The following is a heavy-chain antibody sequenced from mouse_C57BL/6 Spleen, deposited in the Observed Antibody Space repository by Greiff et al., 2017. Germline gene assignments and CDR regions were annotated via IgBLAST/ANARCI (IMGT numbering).Heavy chain of an antibody. CDR1: GFTFTDYY. V-gene: IGHV7-3*01. CDR2: IRNKANGYTT. D-gene: IGHD2-5*01. J-gene: IGHJ4*01. Sequence: EVQLVESGGGLVQPGGSLSLSCAASGFTFTDYYMSWVRQPPGKALEWLGFIRNKANGYTTEYSASVKGLFTISRDNSQSILYLQMNALRAEDSATYYCARAYSNYYAMDYWGQGTSVTVSS. CDR3: ARAYSNYYAMDY.